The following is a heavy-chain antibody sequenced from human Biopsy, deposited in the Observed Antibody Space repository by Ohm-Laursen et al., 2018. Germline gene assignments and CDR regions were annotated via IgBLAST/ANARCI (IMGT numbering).Heavy chain of an antibody. CDR1: GYNFISYS. CDR2: IRPLNGDT. V-gene: IGHV1-18*01. Sequence: GASVKVSCKTSGYNFISYSINWVRQAPGQGLEWMGWIRPLNGDTKYGQKFQDRVTMTTDTSTSTVYMELTSLRSDDTAVYYCARGEVTFGELIVSLDSWGQGTLLTVSS. CDR3: ARGEVTFGELIVSLDS. D-gene: IGHD3-16*02. J-gene: IGHJ4*02.